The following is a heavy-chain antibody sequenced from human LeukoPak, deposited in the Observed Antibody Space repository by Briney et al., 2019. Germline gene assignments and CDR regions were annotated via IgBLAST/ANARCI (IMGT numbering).Heavy chain of an antibody. Sequence: PSETLSLTCTVSGDSISSYYWSWIRQPPGKGLEWIGYIYYSGSTKYNPSLKSRVTISVDTSKNQFSLKLNSVTAADTAVYYCASGGAENCGGACYLNWFDPWGQGTLVTVSS. D-gene: IGHD2-21*02. CDR3: ASGGAENCGGACYLNWFDP. CDR1: GDSISSYY. J-gene: IGHJ5*02. V-gene: IGHV4-59*01. CDR2: IYYSGST.